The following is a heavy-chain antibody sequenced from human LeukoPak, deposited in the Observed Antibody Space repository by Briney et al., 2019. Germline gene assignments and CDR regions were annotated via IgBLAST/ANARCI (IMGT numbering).Heavy chain of an antibody. CDR2: ILYDGTNK. D-gene: IGHD3-9*01. CDR3: TKVTGFVWLFPFDS. CDR1: GFTFSSYA. J-gene: IGHJ4*02. V-gene: IGHV3-30*18. Sequence: GGSLRLSCAASGFTFSSYAVSWVRQAPGKGLEWVAVILYDGTNKYYADSVKGRFTISRDNSKNTLYLQMNSLRPEDTAVYYCTKVTGFVWLFPFDSWGQGTLVTVSS.